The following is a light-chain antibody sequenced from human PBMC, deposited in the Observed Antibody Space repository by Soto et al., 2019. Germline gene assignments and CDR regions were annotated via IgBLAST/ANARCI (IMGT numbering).Light chain of an antibody. Sequence: EIVMTQSPATLSVSPGERATLSCRASQSLRSNLAWYQHKPGQAPRLLIFGASSRATGVPARFSGSGSGTEFTLTISSLQSEDVAVYYCQEYNNWHPFTFGQGTKLEIK. CDR2: GAS. CDR1: QSLRSN. J-gene: IGKJ2*01. V-gene: IGKV3-15*01. CDR3: QEYNNWHPFT.